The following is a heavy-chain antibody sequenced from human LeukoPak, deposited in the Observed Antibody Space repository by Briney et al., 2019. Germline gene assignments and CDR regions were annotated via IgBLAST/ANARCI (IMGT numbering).Heavy chain of an antibody. D-gene: IGHD6-6*01. CDR2: IYHTGNT. CDR3: ARAGGSSSPYYYYYMDV. J-gene: IGHJ6*03. Sequence: PSETLSLTCAVAGYSISSGYYWAWIRQPPGRGLEWIANIYHTGNTYYNPSLNSRVTMSVDTSKNQFSLRLSSVTAADTAVYYSARAGGSSSPYYYYYMDVWGKGTTVTVSS. CDR1: GYSISSGYY. V-gene: IGHV4-38-2*01.